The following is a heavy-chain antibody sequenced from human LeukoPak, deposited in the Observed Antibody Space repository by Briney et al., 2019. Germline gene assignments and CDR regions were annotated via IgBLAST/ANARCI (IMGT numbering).Heavy chain of an antibody. CDR2: YTGDDGRT. V-gene: IGHV3-23*01. CDR1: GFTFRNFA. Sequence: GGSLRLSCAASGFTFRNFAMSCVRQAPGKGLEWVSAYTGDDGRTYYADSVKGRFTISRDTSETTLYLQMNSLRAEDTALYYCAKEGASRRYYFDCWGQGTLVTVSS. D-gene: IGHD5-12*01. CDR3: AKEGASRRYYFDC. J-gene: IGHJ4*02.